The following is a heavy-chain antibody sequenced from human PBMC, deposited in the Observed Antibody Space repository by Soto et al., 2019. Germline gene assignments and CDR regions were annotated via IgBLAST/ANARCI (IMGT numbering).Heavy chain of an antibody. CDR3: ARYSSSHYYYYYGMDV. Sequence: GESLKISCNGSGYSFTSYWISWVRQMPGKGLEWMGRIDPSDSYTNYSPSFQGHVTISADKSISTAYLQWSSLKASDTAMYYCARYSSSHYYYYYGMDVWGQGTTVTVSS. CDR1: GYSFTSYW. V-gene: IGHV5-10-1*01. J-gene: IGHJ6*02. CDR2: IDPSDSYT. D-gene: IGHD6-6*01.